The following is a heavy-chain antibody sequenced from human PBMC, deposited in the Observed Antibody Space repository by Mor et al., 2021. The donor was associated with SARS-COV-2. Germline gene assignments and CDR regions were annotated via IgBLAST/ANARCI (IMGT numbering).Heavy chain of an antibody. CDR3: ARELSSSEGYYYYYYM. V-gene: IGHV3-30*04. CDR1: SSYA. D-gene: IGHD6-13*01. J-gene: IGHJ6*03. CDR2: ISYDGSNK. Sequence: SSYAMHWVRQAPGKGLEWVAVISYDGSNKYYADSVKGRFTISRDNSKNTLYLQMNSLRAEDTAVYYCARELSSSEGYYYYYYM.